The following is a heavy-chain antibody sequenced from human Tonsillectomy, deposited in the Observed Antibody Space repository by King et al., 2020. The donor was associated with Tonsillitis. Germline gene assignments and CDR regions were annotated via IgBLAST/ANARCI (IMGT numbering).Heavy chain of an antibody. CDR2: ISSSSSYI. V-gene: IGHV3-21*01. CDR1: GFTFSSYS. D-gene: IGHD2-15*01. Sequence: VQLVESGGGLVKPGGSLRLSCAASGFTFSSYSMNWVRRAPGKGLEWVSSISSSSSYIYYADSVKGRFTISRDNAKNSLYLQMNSLRAEDTAVYYCARDRGGVVVAAFDYWGQGTLVTVSS. J-gene: IGHJ4*02. CDR3: ARDRGGVVVAAFDY.